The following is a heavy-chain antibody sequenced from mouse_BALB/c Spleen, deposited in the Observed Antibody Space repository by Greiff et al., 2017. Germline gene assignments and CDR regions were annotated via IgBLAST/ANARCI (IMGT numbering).Heavy chain of an antibody. J-gene: IGHJ2*01. V-gene: IGHV1-5*01. Sequence: VQLQQSGTVLARPGTSVKMSCKASGYTFTSYWMHWVKQRPGQGLEWIGAIYPGNSDTSYNQKFKGKAKLTAVTSTSTAYMELSSLTNEDSAVYYCTRLIYYDYDVDDYWGQGTTLTVSS. CDR3: TRLIYYDYDVDDY. D-gene: IGHD2-4*01. CDR2: IYPGNSDT. CDR1: GYTFTSYW.